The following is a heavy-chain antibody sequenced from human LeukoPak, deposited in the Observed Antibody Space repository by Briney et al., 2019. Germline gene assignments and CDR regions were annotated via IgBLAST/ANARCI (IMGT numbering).Heavy chain of an antibody. CDR1: GYTFTSYG. CDR3: ARDRYLYPDYYDSSGYSRSPADY. J-gene: IGHJ4*02. V-gene: IGHV1-18*01. D-gene: IGHD3-22*01. CDR2: ISAYNGNT. Sequence: ASVKVSCKASGYTFTSYGISWVRQAPGRGLEWMGWISAYNGNTNYAQKLQGRVTMTTDTSTSTAYMELRSLRSDDTAVYYCARDRYLYPDYYDSSGYSRSPADYWGQGTLVTVSS.